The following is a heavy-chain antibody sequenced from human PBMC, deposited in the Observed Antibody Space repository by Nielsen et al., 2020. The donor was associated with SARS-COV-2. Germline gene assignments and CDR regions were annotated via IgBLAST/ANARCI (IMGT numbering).Heavy chain of an antibody. D-gene: IGHD2-15*01. V-gene: IGHV3-23*01. J-gene: IGHJ6*02. CDR1: GFMFSQYA. Sequence: GESLKISCSTSGFMFSQYALAWVRQAPGKGLEWVSAISGRGGLTYYADSVKGRFVISGDISQNTVYLQMDSLRAEDTAVYYCAKAAKADRVYYYFGLDVWGQGTTVTVSS. CDR3: AKAAKADRVYYYFGLDV. CDR2: ISGRGGLT.